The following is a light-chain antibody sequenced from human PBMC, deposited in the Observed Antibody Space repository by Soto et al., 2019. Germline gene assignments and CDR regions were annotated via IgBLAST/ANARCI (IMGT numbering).Light chain of an antibody. Sequence: DVVMTQSPLSLPVTLGQPASISCRSSQSLIHSDGNTYLSWFQQRPGQSPRRLIYEVSDRDSGVPDRFTGGESGTDFTLKIRRVEAEDVGVYYCMQGTHWPWTFGQGTEVEIK. CDR3: MQGTHWPWT. CDR2: EVS. V-gene: IGKV2-30*02. J-gene: IGKJ1*01. CDR1: QSLIHSDGNTY.